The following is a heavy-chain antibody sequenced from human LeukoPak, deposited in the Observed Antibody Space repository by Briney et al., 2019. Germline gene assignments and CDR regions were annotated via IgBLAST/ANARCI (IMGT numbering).Heavy chain of an antibody. CDR3: ARASTLEPRIVGASGAFDI. CDR2: MNPNSGNT. V-gene: IGHV1-8*02. D-gene: IGHD1-26*01. CDR1: GYTFTSYD. Sequence: ASVKVSCKASGYTFTSYDINWVRQATGQGLEWMGWMNPNSGNTGYAQKFQGRVTITRNTSISTAYMELSSLRSEDTAVYYCARASTLEPRIVGASGAFDIWGQGAMVTVSS. J-gene: IGHJ3*02.